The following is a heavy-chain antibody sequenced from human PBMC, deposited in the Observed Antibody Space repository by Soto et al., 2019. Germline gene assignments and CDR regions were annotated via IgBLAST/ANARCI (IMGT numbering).Heavy chain of an antibody. Sequence: GGSLRLSCAASGFTFSNYGMHWVRQAPGKGLEWVAVISYDGTNKYYADSVKGRFTISRDNSKSTLYLQMNSLRAEDTAVYYCAKGRWAALAFGTTYYFDYWGQGNLVTVSS. J-gene: IGHJ4*02. V-gene: IGHV3-30*18. CDR3: AKGRWAALAFGTTYYFDY. D-gene: IGHD3-3*01. CDR2: ISYDGTNK. CDR1: GFTFSNYG.